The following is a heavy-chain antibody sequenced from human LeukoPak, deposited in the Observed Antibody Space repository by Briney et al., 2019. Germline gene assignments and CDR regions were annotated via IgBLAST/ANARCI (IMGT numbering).Heavy chain of an antibody. CDR3: ARDRDDDAFDI. Sequence: SETLSLTCTVSGGSISSYYWSWIRQPAGRGLEWIGRIYTSGSTNYTPSLKSRVTMSVDTPTNQFSLKLSSVTAADTAVYYCARDRDDDAFDIWGQGTMVTVSS. V-gene: IGHV4-4*07. J-gene: IGHJ3*02. CDR2: IYTSGST. D-gene: IGHD2-21*02. CDR1: GGSISSYY.